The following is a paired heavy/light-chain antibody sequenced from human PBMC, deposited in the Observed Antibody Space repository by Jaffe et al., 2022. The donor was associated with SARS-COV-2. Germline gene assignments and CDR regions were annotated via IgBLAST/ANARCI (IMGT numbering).Light chain of an antibody. J-gene: IGKJ1*01. V-gene: IGKV3-20*01. CDR1: QSVSSSY. Sequence: EIVLTQSPGTLSMSPGERATLSCRASQSVSSSYLAWYQQKRGQAPRLLIYGASSRATGIPDRFSGSGSGTDFTLTISRLEPEDFAVYYCQQYGGTPWTFGQGTKVEIK. CDR2: GAS. CDR3: QQYGGTPWT.
Heavy chain of an antibody. J-gene: IGHJ3*02. CDR1: GFTFTSSA. CDR2: IAVGSGST. CDR3: AADAHDLDAFDI. V-gene: IGHV1-58*02. Sequence: QMQLVQSGPEVKKPGTSVKVSCKGSGFTFTSSAIQWVRQARGQRLEWIGRIAVGSGSTNYAQKFQERVTITRDMSTSTAYMELSSLRSEDTAVYYCAADAHDLDAFDIWGQGTMVTVSS.